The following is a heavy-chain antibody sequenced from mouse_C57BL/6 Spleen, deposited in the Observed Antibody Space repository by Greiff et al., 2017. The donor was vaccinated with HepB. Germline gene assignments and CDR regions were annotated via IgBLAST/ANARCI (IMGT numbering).Heavy chain of an antibody. CDR3: TTPLGLDY. Sequence: VQLQQSGAELVRPGASVKLSCTASGFNIKDDYMHWVKQRPEQGLEWIGWIDPENGDTEYASKFQGKATITADTSSNTAYLQLSSLTSEDTAVYYCTTPLGLDYWGQGTTLTVSS. V-gene: IGHV14-4*01. J-gene: IGHJ2*01. D-gene: IGHD4-1*01. CDR1: GFNIKDDY. CDR2: IDPENGDT.